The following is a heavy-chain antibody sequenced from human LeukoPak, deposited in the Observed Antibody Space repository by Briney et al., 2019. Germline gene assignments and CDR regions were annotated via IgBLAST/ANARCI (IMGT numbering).Heavy chain of an antibody. Sequence: SETLSLTCTVSGGSISSYYWSWIRQPPGKGLEWIGYIDYSGSTNYNPSLKSRVTISVDTSKNQFSLKLSSVTAADTAVYYCARSGNYYGSGSRLHNWSDPWGQGTLVTVSS. J-gene: IGHJ5*02. CDR1: GGSISSYY. D-gene: IGHD3-10*01. CDR3: ARSGNYYGSGSRLHNWSDP. CDR2: IDYSGST. V-gene: IGHV4-59*01.